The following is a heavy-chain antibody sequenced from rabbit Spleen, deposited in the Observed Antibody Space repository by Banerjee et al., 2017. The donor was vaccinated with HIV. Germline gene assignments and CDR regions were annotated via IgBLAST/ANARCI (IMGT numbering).Heavy chain of an antibody. J-gene: IGHJ4*01. CDR1: GFSFSSNW. CDR3: ARDLVAVIGWNFNL. D-gene: IGHD1-1*01. V-gene: IGHV1S45*01. Sequence: LEESGGGLVKPGGTLTLTCTVSGFSFSSNWICWVRQAPGKGLEWIACIDTSYGDTDYANWPKGRFTISKTSSTTVTLQMTSLTAADTATYFCARDLVAVIGWNFNLWGPGTLVTVS. CDR2: IDTSYGDT.